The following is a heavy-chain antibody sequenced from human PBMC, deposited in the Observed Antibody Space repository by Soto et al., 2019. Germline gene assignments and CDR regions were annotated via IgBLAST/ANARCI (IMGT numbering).Heavy chain of an antibody. CDR2: SIPIFGTA. D-gene: IGHD2-8*01. CDR3: ARVACTNGVCYTLPDY. J-gene: IGHJ4*02. V-gene: IGHV1-69*12. Sequence: QVQLVQSGAEVKKPGSSVKVSCKASGGTFSSYAISWVRQAPGQGLEWMGGSIPIFGTANYAQKFQGRVTLTADESTSTAYMELSSLRSEDTDVYYCARVACTNGVCYTLPDYWGQGTLVTVSS. CDR1: GGTFSSYA.